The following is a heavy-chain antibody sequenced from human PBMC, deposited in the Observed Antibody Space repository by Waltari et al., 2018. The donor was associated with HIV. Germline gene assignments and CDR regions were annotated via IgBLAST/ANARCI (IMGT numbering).Heavy chain of an antibody. J-gene: IGHJ4*02. Sequence: QVQLQESGPGLVKPSETLSLTCTVSGGSVSSGSYYWSWIRQPPGKGLEWIGYIYYSGRTNYNPSLKSRGTISVDTSKNQFSLKLSSVTAADTAVYYCARDLNEDLAAAGTGFDYWGQGTLVTVSS. V-gene: IGHV4-61*01. CDR2: IYYSGRT. CDR1: GGSVSSGSYY. CDR3: ARDLNEDLAAAGTGFDY. D-gene: IGHD6-13*01.